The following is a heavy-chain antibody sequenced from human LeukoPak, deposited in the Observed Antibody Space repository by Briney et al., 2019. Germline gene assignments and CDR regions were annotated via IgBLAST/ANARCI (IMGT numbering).Heavy chain of an antibody. D-gene: IGHD3-10*01. V-gene: IGHV4-39*07. J-gene: IGHJ4*02. CDR2: IYYSGST. Sequence: SETLSLTCSVSGDSISTSSYYWGWIRQPPGKGLEWIGTIYYSGSTYYNPSLTSRVTISVDTSKNQFSLKLSSVTAADTAVYYCARDMYYYGSGSYRFDYWGQGTLVTVSS. CDR3: ARDMYYYGSGSYRFDY. CDR1: GDSISTSSYY.